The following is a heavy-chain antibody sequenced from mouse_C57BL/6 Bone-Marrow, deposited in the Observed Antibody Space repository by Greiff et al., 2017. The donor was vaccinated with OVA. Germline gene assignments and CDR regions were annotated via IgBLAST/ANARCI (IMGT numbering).Heavy chain of an antibody. D-gene: IGHD2-5*01. J-gene: IGHJ4*01. CDR2: IWGGGST. CDR1: GFSLTSYG. CDR3: AKHRHSNYGLYAMDY. Sequence: VQLQQSGPGLVAPSQSLSITCTVSGFSLTSYGVDWVRQPPGKGLAWLGVIWGGGSTNYNSALMSRMSISKDNSKSQVFLKMNSLQTDDTAMYYCAKHRHSNYGLYAMDYWGQGTSVTVSS. V-gene: IGHV2-9*01.